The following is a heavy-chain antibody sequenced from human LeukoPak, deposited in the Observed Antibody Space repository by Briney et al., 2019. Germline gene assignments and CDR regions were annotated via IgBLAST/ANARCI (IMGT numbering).Heavy chain of an antibody. V-gene: IGHV3-30*02. CDR2: IRYDGSNK. Sequence: GGSLRRSCAASGFTFSSYGMHWVRQAPGKGLEWVAFIRYDGSNKYYADSVKGRFTISRDNSKNTLYLQMMSLRAEDAAVYYFAKYGGGGAIDAFDIWDQGTMVTVSS. CDR3: AKYGGGGAIDAFDI. J-gene: IGHJ3*02. CDR1: GFTFSSYG. D-gene: IGHD3-16*01.